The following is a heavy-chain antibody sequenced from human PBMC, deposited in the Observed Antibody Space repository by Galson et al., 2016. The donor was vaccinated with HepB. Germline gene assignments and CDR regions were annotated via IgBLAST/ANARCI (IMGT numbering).Heavy chain of an antibody. V-gene: IGHV3-33*01. Sequence: SLRLSCAASGFTFSNYGVHWVRQAPGKGLEWVTLIWYDGTNKYYADSVKGRFTISRDSSKNTLFLQMNSLRVEDTAVYYCGRDVGPWGPGTLVTVSS. CDR2: IWYDGTNK. CDR1: GFTFSNYG. J-gene: IGHJ5*02. CDR3: GRDVGP.